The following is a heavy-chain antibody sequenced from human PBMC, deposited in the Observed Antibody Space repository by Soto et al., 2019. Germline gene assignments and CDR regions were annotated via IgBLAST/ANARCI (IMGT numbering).Heavy chain of an antibody. D-gene: IGHD5-12*01. CDR2: INAGNGNT. Sequence: QVQLVQSGAEVKKPGASVKVSCKASGYTFTSYAMHWVRQAPGQRLEGMGWINAGNGNTKYSQKCRGRVTTARDTSASTAYMELSSLRSEATSVYYCARGPGGYPSGCDYWGQGTLVTVSS. CDR3: ARGPGGYPSGCDY. V-gene: IGHV1-3*01. J-gene: IGHJ4*02. CDR1: GYTFTSYA.